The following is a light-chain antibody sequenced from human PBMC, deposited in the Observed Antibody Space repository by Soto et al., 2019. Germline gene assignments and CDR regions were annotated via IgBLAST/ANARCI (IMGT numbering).Light chain of an antibody. J-gene: IGKJ1*01. CDR1: ESISSC. CDR3: QHYDRFSPWT. V-gene: IGKV1-5*01. CDR2: DAS. Sequence: DIDRTQNPCTLSASVGERVTMTAVSSESISSCLAWYQQKPGKAPKLLIYDASTLESGVPSRFSGSGSGKEFTLTITGLQPDDFVPYSCQHYDRFSPWTFGQGTKVDIK.